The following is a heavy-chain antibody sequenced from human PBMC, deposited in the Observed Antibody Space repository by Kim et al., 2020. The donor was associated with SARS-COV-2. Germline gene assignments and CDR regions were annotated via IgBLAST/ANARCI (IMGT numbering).Heavy chain of an antibody. D-gene: IGHD2-15*01. CDR2: ISGSGGST. V-gene: IGHV3-23*01. CDR3: AKGGESCSGGSCYPTDY. Sequence: GGSLRLSCAASGFTFSSYAMSWVRQAPGKGLEWVSAISGSGGSTYYADSVKGRFTISRDNSKNTLYLQMNSLRAEDTAVYYCAKGGESCSGGSCYPTDYWGQGTLVTVSS. J-gene: IGHJ4*02. CDR1: GFTFSSYA.